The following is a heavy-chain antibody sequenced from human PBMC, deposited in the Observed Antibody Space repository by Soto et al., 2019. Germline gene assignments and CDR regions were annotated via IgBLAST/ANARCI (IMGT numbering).Heavy chain of an antibody. Sequence: ASVKVSCKASGYTFTRHYIYRVRQAPGEGLQWMGFINPSGGSPVYPQKFQGTVTMTSDTSTTTVYMELSSLRSEDTGVYYCARSRAPGASDAFDIWGQGTMVTVSS. D-gene: IGHD2-8*02. CDR2: INPSGGSP. CDR3: ARSRAPGASDAFDI. J-gene: IGHJ3*02. V-gene: IGHV1-46*01. CDR1: GYTFTRHY.